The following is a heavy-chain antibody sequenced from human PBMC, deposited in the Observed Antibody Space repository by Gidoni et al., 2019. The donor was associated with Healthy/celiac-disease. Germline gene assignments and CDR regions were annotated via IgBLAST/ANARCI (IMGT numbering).Heavy chain of an antibody. Sequence: TGYYMHWVRQAPGQGLEWMGWINTNSGGTNYAQKFQGRVTMTRDTSISTAYMELSRLRSDDTAVYYCARDNAYCGGDCSLGYWGQGTLVTVSS. CDR1: TGYY. V-gene: IGHV1-2*02. D-gene: IGHD2-21*02. CDR2: INTNSGGT. J-gene: IGHJ4*02. CDR3: ARDNAYCGGDCSLGY.